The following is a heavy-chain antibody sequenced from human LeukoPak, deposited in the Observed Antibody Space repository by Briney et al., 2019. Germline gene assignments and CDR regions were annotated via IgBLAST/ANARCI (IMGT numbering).Heavy chain of an antibody. Sequence: ASVKVSCKGSGYTFTSNDINWVRQAPGQGPEWMGWVNPNSGNTGYAQKFQGRVTITRDTSISTAYLELSSLRSEDTAVYYCARHLLTTFDYWGQGSLVTVSS. CDR2: VNPNSGNT. J-gene: IGHJ4*02. CDR3: ARHLLTTFDY. V-gene: IGHV1-8*01. D-gene: IGHD1-1*01. CDR1: GYTFTSND.